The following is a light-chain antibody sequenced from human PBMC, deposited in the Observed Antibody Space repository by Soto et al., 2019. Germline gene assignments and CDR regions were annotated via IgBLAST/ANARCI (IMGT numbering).Light chain of an antibody. CDR3: QQYDSSPWT. Sequence: EIVLTQSPGTLSLSPGERATLSCRASQSVSNSYLAWYQQNPGQAPRLLIYGVSSRATGIPDRFSGSGSGTDFTLTISRLEPEDFAVYYCQQYDSSPWTFGQGTKVEIK. CDR1: QSVSNSY. J-gene: IGKJ1*01. V-gene: IGKV3-20*01. CDR2: GVS.